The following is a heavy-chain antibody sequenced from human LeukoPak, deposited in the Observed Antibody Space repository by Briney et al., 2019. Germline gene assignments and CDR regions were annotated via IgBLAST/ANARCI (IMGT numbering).Heavy chain of an antibody. J-gene: IGHJ4*02. Sequence: SETLSLTCTVSGGSISSYYWSWIRQPPGKGLEWIAYIYYSGSTNYNPSLKSRVTISVDTSKNQFSLKLSSVTAADTAVYYCARAVYSSGWYEYYFDYWGQGTLVTVSS. CDR2: IYYSGST. V-gene: IGHV4-59*08. CDR3: ARAVYSSGWYEYYFDY. CDR1: GGSISSYY. D-gene: IGHD6-19*01.